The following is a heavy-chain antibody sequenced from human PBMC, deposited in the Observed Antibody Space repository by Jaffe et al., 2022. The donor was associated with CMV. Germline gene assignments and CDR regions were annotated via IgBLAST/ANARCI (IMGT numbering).Heavy chain of an antibody. CDR1: GFTFSSYW. V-gene: IGHV3-7*01. D-gene: IGHD2-21*01. Sequence: EVQLVESGGGLVQPGGSLRLSCAASGFTFSSYWMSWVRQAPGKGLEWVANIKQDGSEKYYVDSVKGRFTISRDNAKNSLYLQMNSLRAEDTAVYYCARESLKGGAIGGFDYWGQGTLVTVSS. CDR2: IKQDGSEK. J-gene: IGHJ4*02. CDR3: ARESLKGGAIGGFDY.